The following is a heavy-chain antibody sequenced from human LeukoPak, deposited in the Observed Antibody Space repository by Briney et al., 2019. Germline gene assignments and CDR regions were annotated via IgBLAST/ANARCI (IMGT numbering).Heavy chain of an antibody. CDR3: ARESPYSSSCRFDY. Sequence: PSETLSLTCTVSGGSISSYYWSWIRQPPGKGLEWIGYIYYSGSTTYNPSLKSRVTISADTSKNQFSLKLRSVTAADTAVYYCARESPYSSSCRFDYWGQGTLVTVSS. J-gene: IGHJ4*02. CDR2: IYYSGST. D-gene: IGHD6-13*01. CDR1: GGSISSYY. V-gene: IGHV4-59*12.